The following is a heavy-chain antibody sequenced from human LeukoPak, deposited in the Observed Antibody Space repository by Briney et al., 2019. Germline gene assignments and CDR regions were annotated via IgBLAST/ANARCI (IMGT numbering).Heavy chain of an antibody. D-gene: IGHD2-21*01. J-gene: IGHJ4*02. CDR3: ARHIRHLAVNYPTEFDY. Sequence: SETLSLTCAVYGGSFSGYYWSWIRQPPGKGLEWIGEINHSGSSNHNPSLKSRVTISVDTSKNQFSLKLSSVTAADAAVYYCARHIRHLAVNYPTEFDYWGQGTLVTVSS. V-gene: IGHV4-34*01. CDR1: GGSFSGYY. CDR2: INHSGSS.